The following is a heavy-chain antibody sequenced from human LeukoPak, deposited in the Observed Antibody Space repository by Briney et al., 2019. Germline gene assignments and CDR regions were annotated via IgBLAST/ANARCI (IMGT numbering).Heavy chain of an antibody. CDR1: GFTFSSYA. CDR2: ISYDGSNK. Sequence: GGSLRLSCAASGFTFSSYAMHWVRQAPGKGLEWVAVISYDGSNKYYADSVRGRFTISRDNSKNTLYLQMNSLRAEDTAVYYCVRDNDGGTTVTTPYFDYWGQGTLVTVSS. V-gene: IGHV3-30-3*01. D-gene: IGHD4-17*01. J-gene: IGHJ4*02. CDR3: VRDNDGGTTVTTPYFDY.